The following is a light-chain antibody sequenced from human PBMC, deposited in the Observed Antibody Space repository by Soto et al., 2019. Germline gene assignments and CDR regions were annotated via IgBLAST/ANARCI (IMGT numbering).Light chain of an antibody. V-gene: IGKV3-20*01. Sequence: EIVLTQSPGTLSLSPGERATLSCRASQSVSRDLAWYQQKPGQAPRLLIYGASGRATGIPDRFSGSGSGTDFTLTISRLEPEDFAVYYCQQYGSSPWTVGQGTKVEIK. CDR3: QQYGSSPWT. CDR2: GAS. J-gene: IGKJ1*01. CDR1: QSVSRD.